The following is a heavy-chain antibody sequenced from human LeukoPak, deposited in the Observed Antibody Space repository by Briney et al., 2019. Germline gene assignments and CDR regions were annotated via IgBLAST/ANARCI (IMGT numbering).Heavy chain of an antibody. V-gene: IGHV1-2*02. Sequence: VASVKVSCKASGYTFTGYYMHWVRQAPGQGLEWMGWINPNSGGTNYAQKFQGRVTMTTDTSTSTAYMELRSLRSDDTAVYYCARDFSGYSYYYDSSGYYSPGGWFDPWGQGTLVTVSS. J-gene: IGHJ5*02. CDR1: GYTFTGYY. D-gene: IGHD3-22*01. CDR2: INPNSGGT. CDR3: ARDFSGYSYYYDSSGYYSPGGWFDP.